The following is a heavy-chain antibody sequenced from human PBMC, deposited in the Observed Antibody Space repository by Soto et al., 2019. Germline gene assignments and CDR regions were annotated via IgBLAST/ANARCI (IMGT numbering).Heavy chain of an antibody. V-gene: IGHV3-21*01. CDR2: ISSRSDI. J-gene: IGHJ6*02. Sequence: GGSLRLSCVGSGFTFSTYSINWVRQAPGKGLEWVSSISSRSDIYYADSVKGRFTISRDNAKNSVSLQMNSLKAEDTAVYYCAREYTAWPLAYGLDVWGQGTTVTVSS. D-gene: IGHD2-2*02. CDR1: GFTFSTYS. CDR3: AREYTAWPLAYGLDV.